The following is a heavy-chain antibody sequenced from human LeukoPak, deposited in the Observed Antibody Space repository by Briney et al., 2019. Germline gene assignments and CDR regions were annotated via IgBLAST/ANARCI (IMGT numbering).Heavy chain of an antibody. V-gene: IGHV1-46*01. Sequence: ASVKVSCKAFGYTFISYYMNWVRQAPGQGLEWMGIINPSGGSTSYAQKFQGRVTMTEDTSTDTAYMELSSLRSEDTAVYYCATVTGSSWYWYFDYWGQGTLVTVSS. J-gene: IGHJ4*02. CDR3: ATVTGSSWYWYFDY. CDR1: GYTFISYY. D-gene: IGHD6-13*01. CDR2: INPSGGST.